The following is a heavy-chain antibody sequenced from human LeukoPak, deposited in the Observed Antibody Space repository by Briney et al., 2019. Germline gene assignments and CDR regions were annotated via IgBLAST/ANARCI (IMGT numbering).Heavy chain of an antibody. D-gene: IGHD6-19*01. V-gene: IGHV3-23*01. J-gene: IGHJ4*02. Sequence: GGSLRLSCAASGFTFSSYSMNWVRQAPGKGLEWVSAISGSGGSTYYADSVKGRFTTSRDNSKNTLYLQMNSLRAEDTAVYYCAKLAVAGLFDYWGQGTLVTVSS. CDR3: AKLAVAGLFDY. CDR1: GFTFSSYS. CDR2: ISGSGGST.